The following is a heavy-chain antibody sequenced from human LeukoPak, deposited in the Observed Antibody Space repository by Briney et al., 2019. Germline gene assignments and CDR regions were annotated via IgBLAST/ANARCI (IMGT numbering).Heavy chain of an antibody. D-gene: IGHD2-15*01. J-gene: IGHJ6*02. Sequence: PGGSLRLSCAASRFTFSSYWMHWVRQAPGKGLVWVSRINNDGSSTNYADSVKGRFTISRDNSKNTLYLQMNSLRAEDTAVYYCARDEERSVVVALVYGMDVWGQGTTVTVSS. V-gene: IGHV3-74*01. CDR1: RFTFSSYW. CDR2: INNDGSST. CDR3: ARDEERSVVVALVYGMDV.